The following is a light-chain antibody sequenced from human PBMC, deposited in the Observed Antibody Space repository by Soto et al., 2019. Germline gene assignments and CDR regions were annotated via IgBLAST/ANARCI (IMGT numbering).Light chain of an antibody. Sequence: EIVLTQFPGTLSLSPGQRATLSCRASQSVSNSYFAWCQQKPGQAPRLLIYAASNRATGIPDRFSGSGSGTDFTLTISRLEPEDFAVDYCQQFRNWPWTFGQGTKVDIK. CDR2: AAS. V-gene: IGKV3-20*01. J-gene: IGKJ1*01. CDR1: QSVSNSY. CDR3: QQFRNWPWT.